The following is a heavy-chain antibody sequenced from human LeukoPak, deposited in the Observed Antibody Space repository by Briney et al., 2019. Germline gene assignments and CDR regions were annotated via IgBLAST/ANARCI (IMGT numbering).Heavy chain of an antibody. CDR2: INSDGSST. D-gene: IGHD2-15*01. V-gene: IGHV3-74*01. CDR1: GFIFDDYA. J-gene: IGHJ4*02. Sequence: GGSLRLSCVASGFIFDDYAIHWVRQAPGKGLVWVSRINSDGSSTSYADSVKGRFTISRDNAKNTLYLQMNSLRAEDTAVYYCARDKGGTRNFDYWGQGTLVTVSS. CDR3: ARDKGGTRNFDY.